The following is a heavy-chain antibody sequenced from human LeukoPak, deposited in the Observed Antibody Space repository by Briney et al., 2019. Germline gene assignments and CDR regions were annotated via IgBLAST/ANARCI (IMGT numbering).Heavy chain of an antibody. V-gene: IGHV4-39*07. J-gene: IGHJ6*02. CDR1: GGSISSSSYY. CDR3: ARVARIYYYYYGMDV. CDR2: IYYSGST. Sequence: SETLSLTCTVSGGSISSSSYYWGWIRQPPGKGLVWIGSIYYSGSTYYNPSLKSRVTISVDTSKNQFSLKLSSVTAADTAVYYCARVARIYYYYYGMDVWGQGTTVTVSS. D-gene: IGHD2-21*01.